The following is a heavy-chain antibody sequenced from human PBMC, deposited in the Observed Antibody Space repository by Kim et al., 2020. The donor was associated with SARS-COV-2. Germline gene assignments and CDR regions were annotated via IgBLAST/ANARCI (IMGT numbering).Heavy chain of an antibody. D-gene: IGHD3-9*01. J-gene: IGHJ4*02. CDR3: ARLASFDWFPTIDY. Sequence: PSLKSRVTISVDTSKNQFSLKLGSVTAADTAVYYCARLASFDWFPTIDYWGQGTLVTVSS. V-gene: IGHV4-39*01.